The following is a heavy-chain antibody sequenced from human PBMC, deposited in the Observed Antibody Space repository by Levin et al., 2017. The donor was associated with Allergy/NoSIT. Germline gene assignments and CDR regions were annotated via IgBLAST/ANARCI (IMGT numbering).Heavy chain of an antibody. V-gene: IGHV3-23*01. CDR2: ISGSGGNT. CDR3: ARSPTSSYVWFDP. D-gene: IGHD2-2*01. J-gene: IGHJ5*02. CDR1: GFTFSSYA. Sequence: PPGGSLRLSCAASGFTFSSYAMSWVRQAPGKGLEWVSTISGSGGNTYYADSVKGRFTISRDNSKNTLYLQMNSLRAEDTAVYYCARSPTSSYVWFDPWGQGTLVTVSS.